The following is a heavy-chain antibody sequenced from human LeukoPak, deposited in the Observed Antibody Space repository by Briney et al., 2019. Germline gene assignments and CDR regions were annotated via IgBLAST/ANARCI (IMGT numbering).Heavy chain of an antibody. V-gene: IGHV3-33*03. J-gene: IGHJ4*02. CDR1: GFTFSSYG. D-gene: IGHD3-3*01. CDR2: IWYDGSNK. CDR3: AKNYDFWSAYLDY. Sequence: PGGSLRLSCAASGFTFSSYGMHWVRQAPGKGLELVAVIWYDGSNKYYADSVKGRFTISRDKYNNTLYLQMKSLRAEDAVLYECAKNYDFWSAYLDYWGQGTLVTVSS.